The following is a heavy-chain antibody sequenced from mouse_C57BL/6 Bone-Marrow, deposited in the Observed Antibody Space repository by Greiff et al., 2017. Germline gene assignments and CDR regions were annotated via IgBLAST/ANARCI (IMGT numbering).Heavy chain of an antibody. CDR3: APIYYGNYDAMDY. D-gene: IGHD2-1*01. Sequence: EVQLQESVAELVRPGASVKLSCTASGFNIKNTYMHWVKQRPEQGLEWIGRIDPANGNTKYAPKFQGKATITADTSSNTAYLQLSSLTSEDTAIYDCAPIYYGNYDAMDYWGQGTSVTVSS. CDR2: IDPANGNT. J-gene: IGHJ4*01. V-gene: IGHV14-3*01. CDR1: GFNIKNTY.